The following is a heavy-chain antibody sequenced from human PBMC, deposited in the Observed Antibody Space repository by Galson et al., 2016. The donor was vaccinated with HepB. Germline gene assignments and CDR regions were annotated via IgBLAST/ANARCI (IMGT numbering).Heavy chain of an antibody. V-gene: IGHV3-15*01. CDR2: IKSKTDGGTT. CDR3: RYGMDV. Sequence: SLRLSCAASGFSVSRNYMIWVRQAPGKGLEWVGRIKSKTDGGTTDYAAPVKGRFSISRDDSKNTLYLQMNSLKTEDTAVYYCRYGMDVWGQGTTVTVSS. CDR1: GFSVSRNY. J-gene: IGHJ6*02.